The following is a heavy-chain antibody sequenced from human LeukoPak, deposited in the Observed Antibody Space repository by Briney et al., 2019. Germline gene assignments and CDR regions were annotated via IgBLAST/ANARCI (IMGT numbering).Heavy chain of an antibody. CDR2: IYYSGST. J-gene: IGHJ3*02. D-gene: IGHD5-24*01. V-gene: IGHV4-59*01. CDR3: ARGLRYTGASDI. CDR1: GGSISSYY. Sequence: SETLSLTCTVSGGSISSYYWSWIRQPPGKGLEWIGYIYYSGSTNYNPSLKSRVTMSVDSSKSQFSLKLSSVTAADSAVYYCARGLRYTGASDIWGQGTMVTVSS.